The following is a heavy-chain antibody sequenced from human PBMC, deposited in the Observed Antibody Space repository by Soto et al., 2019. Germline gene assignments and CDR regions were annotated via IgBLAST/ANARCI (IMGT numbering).Heavy chain of an antibody. D-gene: IGHD2-21*02. CDR2: IYYSGTT. V-gene: IGHV4-31*03. Sequence: TLSLTCTVSGGPISRGDYYWSWIRQHPGKGLEWIGNIYYSGTTYYNPSLKSRVTITVDTSKNQFSLNLSSVTAADTAVYYCARLEVTATNWFHPWGQGTLVTVSS. CDR3: ARLEVTATNWFHP. CDR1: GGPISRGDYY. J-gene: IGHJ5*02.